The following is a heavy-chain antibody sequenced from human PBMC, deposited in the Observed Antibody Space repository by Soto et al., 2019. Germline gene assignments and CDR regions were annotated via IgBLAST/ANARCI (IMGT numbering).Heavy chain of an antibody. D-gene: IGHD1-1*01. CDR2: ISSSSSYI. CDR3: ARVVVTTSAFDI. Sequence: GGSLRLSCAASGFTFSSYSMNWVRQAPGKGLECVSSISSSSSYIYYADSVKGRFTISRDNAKNSLYLQMNSLRAEDTAVYYCARVVVTTSAFDIWGQGTMVTVSS. V-gene: IGHV3-21*01. J-gene: IGHJ3*02. CDR1: GFTFSSYS.